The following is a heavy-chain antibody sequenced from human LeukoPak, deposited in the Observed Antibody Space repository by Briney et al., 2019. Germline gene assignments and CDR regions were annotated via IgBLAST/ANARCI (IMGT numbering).Heavy chain of an antibody. CDR2: IIGSGLTT. CDR3: AKDLSPGPD. V-gene: IGHV3-23*01. Sequence: GGSLRLSCAASGFTFSSYSMNWVRQAPGKGLKWVSAIIGSGLTTYYADSMKGRFTISRDNSKNTLYLQMDSLRAEDTAVYYCAKDLSPGPDWGQGTLVTVSS. CDR1: GFTFSSYS. J-gene: IGHJ4*02.